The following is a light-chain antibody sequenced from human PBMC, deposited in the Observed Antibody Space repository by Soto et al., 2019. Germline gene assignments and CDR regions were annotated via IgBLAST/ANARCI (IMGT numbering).Light chain of an antibody. V-gene: IGKV1-39*01. CDR3: HQSHSTPYT. J-gene: IGKJ2*01. CDR2: GAS. Sequence: DIQMTQSPSSLSAFVGDRVTITCRASQSIGTYLNWYRQKPGKAPKLLIFGASSLQSGVPSRFSGRGSWTDFTLTISSLQPEDAATYYCHQSHSTPYTFGQGTKLEIK. CDR1: QSIGTY.